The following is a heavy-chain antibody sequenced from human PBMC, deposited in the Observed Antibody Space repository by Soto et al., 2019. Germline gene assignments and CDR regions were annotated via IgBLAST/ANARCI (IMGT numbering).Heavy chain of an antibody. J-gene: IGHJ5*02. CDR2: IDWDDER. D-gene: IGHD2-8*01. CDR1: GFSLTTSGVG. Sequence: QITLKESGPPLVKPTQTVTLTCDFSGFSLTTSGVGVGWIRQPPGKDLEWLALIDWDDERRYSPSLKSRLTTTKDTSKNQVVLTMTNMAPVDTATYYCAHKGRMDWFDPWGQGTLVTVSS. CDR3: AHKGRMDWFDP. V-gene: IGHV2-5*02.